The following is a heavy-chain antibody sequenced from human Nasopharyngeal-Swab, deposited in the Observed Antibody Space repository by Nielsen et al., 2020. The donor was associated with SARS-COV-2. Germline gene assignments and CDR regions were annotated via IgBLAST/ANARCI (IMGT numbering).Heavy chain of an antibody. V-gene: IGHV3-43*02. D-gene: IGHD6-13*01. Sequence: GGSLRLSCAASGFTFDDYAMHWVRQAPGKGLEWVSLISGDGGSTYYADSVKGRFTISRDNAKNSLYLQMNSLRAEDTALYYCAKVDSSSWYEGDYFDYWGQGTLVTVSS. CDR1: GFTFDDYA. J-gene: IGHJ4*02. CDR3: AKVDSSSWYEGDYFDY. CDR2: ISGDGGST.